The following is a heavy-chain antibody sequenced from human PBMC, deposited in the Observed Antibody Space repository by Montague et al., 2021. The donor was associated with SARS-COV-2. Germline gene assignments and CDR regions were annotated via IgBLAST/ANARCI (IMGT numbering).Heavy chain of an antibody. CDR2: IDNSGGRT. CDR1: GFTFTSYA. V-gene: IGHV3-23*01. D-gene: IGHD1-26*01. Sequence: SLRLSCAASGFTFTSYAMGWVRQAPGKGLEWVLGIDNSGGRTYYADSVKGRFTISRDNSKNTLCLQMNSLRAEDTAVYYCARDGVTHVGYYYYYGMDVWGQGTTVTVSS. CDR3: ARDGVTHVGYYYYYGMDV. J-gene: IGHJ6*02.